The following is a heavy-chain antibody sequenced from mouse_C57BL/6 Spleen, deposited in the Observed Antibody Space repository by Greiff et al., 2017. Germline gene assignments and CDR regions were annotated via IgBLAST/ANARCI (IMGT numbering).Heavy chain of an antibody. V-gene: IGHV1-39*01. CDR2: INPNYGTT. D-gene: IGHD1-1*01. CDR1: GYSFTDYN. Sequence: LVEPGASVKISCKASGYSFTDYNMNWVKQSNGKILEWIGVINPNYGTTSYNQKFKGKATLTVDQSSSTAYMQLNSLTSEDSAVYYCARPITTVECFDYWGQGTTLTVSS. CDR3: ARPITTVECFDY. J-gene: IGHJ2*01.